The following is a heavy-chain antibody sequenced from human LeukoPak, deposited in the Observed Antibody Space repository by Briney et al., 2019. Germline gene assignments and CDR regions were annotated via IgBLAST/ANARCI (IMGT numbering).Heavy chain of an antibody. CDR3: ARALGGMVNPGFFDY. V-gene: IGHV3-33*01. CDR2: IWYDGSNK. CDR1: GFTFSSYG. D-gene: IGHD2-8*01. J-gene: IGHJ4*02. Sequence: AGGSLRLSCAASGFTFSSYGMHWVRQAPGRGLEWVAVIWYDGSNKYYADSAKGRFTISRDNSKNTLYLQMNSLRAEDTAVYYCARALGGMVNPGFFDYWGQGTLVTVSS.